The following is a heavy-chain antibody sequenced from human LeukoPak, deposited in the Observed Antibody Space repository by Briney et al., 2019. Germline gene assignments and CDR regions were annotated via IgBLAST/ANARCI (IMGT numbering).Heavy chain of an antibody. CDR3: AKGYCASFTCYSRFDA. D-gene: IGHD2-21*02. CDR2: ISGSGGTT. V-gene: IGHV3-23*01. Sequence: GGSLRLSCAASGFTFSSYAMSWVRQAPGKGLEWVSAISGSGGTTYYADSVKGRFTISRDNYKNKLFLQMNSLRAEDTALYYCAKGYCASFTCYSRFDAWGLGTLVTVSS. CDR1: GFTFSSYA. J-gene: IGHJ5*02.